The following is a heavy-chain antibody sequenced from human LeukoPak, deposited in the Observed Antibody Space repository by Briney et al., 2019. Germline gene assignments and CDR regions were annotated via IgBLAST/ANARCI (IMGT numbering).Heavy chain of an antibody. Sequence: ASVKVSCKASGYTFTSYGISWVRQAPGQGLEWMGWISAYNGNTNYAQKLQGRVTMTTDTSTSTAYMELRSLRSDDAAVYYCATWDRLRRRPYDTDVWAKGTTVNVPS. D-gene: IGHD1-26*01. CDR2: ISAYNGNT. J-gene: IGHJ6*03. CDR3: ATWDRLRRRPYDTDV. CDR1: GYTFTSYG. V-gene: IGHV1-18*01.